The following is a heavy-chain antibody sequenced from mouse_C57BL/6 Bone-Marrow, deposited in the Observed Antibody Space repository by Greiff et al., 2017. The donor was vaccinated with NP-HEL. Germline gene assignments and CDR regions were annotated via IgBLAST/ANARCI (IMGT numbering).Heavy chain of an antibody. CDR2: ISSGGSYT. J-gene: IGHJ2*01. Sequence: EVQGVESGGDLVKPGGSLKLSCAASGFTFSSYGMSWVRQTPDKRLEWVATISSGGSYTYYPDSVKGRFTISRDNAKNTLYLQMSSLKSEDTAMYYCARHPPAAQATIDYWGQGTTLTVSS. CDR3: ARHPPAAQATIDY. V-gene: IGHV5-6*01. CDR1: GFTFSSYG. D-gene: IGHD3-2*02.